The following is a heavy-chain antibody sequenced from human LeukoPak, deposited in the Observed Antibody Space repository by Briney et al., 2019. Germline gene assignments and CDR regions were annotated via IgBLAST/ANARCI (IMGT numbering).Heavy chain of an antibody. CDR3: AKDYSGSYLDY. Sequence: SGGSLRLSCAASGFTFSSYGMHWVRQAPGKGLEWVAVISYDGSNKYYADSVKGRFTISRDNSKNTLFLQMNSLRAEDTAVYYCAKDYSGSYLDYWGQGTLVTVSS. V-gene: IGHV3-30*18. J-gene: IGHJ4*02. CDR2: ISYDGSNK. CDR1: GFTFSSYG. D-gene: IGHD1-26*01.